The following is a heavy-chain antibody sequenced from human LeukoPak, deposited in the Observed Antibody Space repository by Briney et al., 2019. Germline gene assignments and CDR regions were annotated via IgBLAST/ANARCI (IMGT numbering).Heavy chain of an antibody. J-gene: IGHJ4*02. Sequence: ASVKVSCKASGGSFNMYAISWVRQAPGQGLEWMGWIIPVLGKTNNAQKFQDRLTITADESTSTAYMELRSLRSEDTAVYYCAIRSDGAYCGGDCFYLDYWGQGTPVTASS. V-gene: IGHV1-69*10. CDR3: AIRSDGAYCGGDCFYLDY. D-gene: IGHD2-21*02. CDR2: IIPVLGKT. CDR1: GGSFNMYA.